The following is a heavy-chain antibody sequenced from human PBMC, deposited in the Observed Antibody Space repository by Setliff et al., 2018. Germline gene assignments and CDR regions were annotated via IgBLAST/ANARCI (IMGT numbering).Heavy chain of an antibody. V-gene: IGHV4-59*01. D-gene: IGHD6-13*01. CDR1: GGSIDSYY. Sequence: ASETLSLTCSVSGGSIDSYYWSWIRQPPGKGLEWIGYIYYSGSTNYNPSLKSRVTISVDTSKNQFSLKLSSVTAADTAVYYRARALGSSSFPFDYWGQGTLVTVSS. CDR2: IYYSGST. CDR3: ARALGSSSFPFDY. J-gene: IGHJ4*02.